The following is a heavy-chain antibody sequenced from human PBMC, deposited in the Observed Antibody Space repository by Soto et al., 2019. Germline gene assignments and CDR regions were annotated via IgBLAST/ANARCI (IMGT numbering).Heavy chain of an antibody. Sequence: ASVKVSCKVSGNTLIELSMHWVRQAPGKGLQWMGGFDPGDGETIYAQKFQGRVTMTEDTSTDTAYMELSSLRFEDTAVYYCAKDQLGGGSPDNWGQGTLVTVSS. D-gene: IGHD5-12*01. V-gene: IGHV1-24*01. CDR1: GNTLIELS. CDR3: AKDQLGGGSPDN. J-gene: IGHJ4*02. CDR2: FDPGDGET.